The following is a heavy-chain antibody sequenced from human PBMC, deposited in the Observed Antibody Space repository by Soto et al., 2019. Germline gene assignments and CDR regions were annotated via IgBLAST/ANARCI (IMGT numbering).Heavy chain of an antibody. CDR1: GFTFSVYA. CDR3: AKAPWGRYYNHYFDN. D-gene: IGHD3-10*01. J-gene: IGHJ4*02. Sequence: QVQLVESGGGVVRPGGSLRLSCAASGFTFSVYAMHWVRQAPGKGLEWVACISFDGTNIYYADSVKGRLAISRDNSESTLYLQMNSLRPEDTAVYYCAKAPWGRYYNHYFDNWGQGTLVTVSS. CDR2: ISFDGTNI. V-gene: IGHV3-30*18.